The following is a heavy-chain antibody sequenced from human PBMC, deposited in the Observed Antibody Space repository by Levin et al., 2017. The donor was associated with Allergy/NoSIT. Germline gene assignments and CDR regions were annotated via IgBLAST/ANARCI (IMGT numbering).Heavy chain of an antibody. Sequence: GESLKISCAASGFTFSSYAMNWVRQAPGKGLEWVSAISGSGYSTYYADSVKGRFAISRDNSKSTLYLQMRSLRAEDTALYYCAQGRDQRGGDYVSWFDPWGQGTLVTVSS. CDR1: GFTFSSYA. V-gene: IGHV3-23*01. D-gene: IGHD4-17*01. J-gene: IGHJ5*02. CDR2: ISGSGYST. CDR3: AQGRDQRGGDYVSWFDP.